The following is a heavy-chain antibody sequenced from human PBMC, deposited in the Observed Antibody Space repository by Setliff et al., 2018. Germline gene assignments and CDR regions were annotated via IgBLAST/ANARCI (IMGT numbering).Heavy chain of an antibody. CDR1: GGSISSQD. CDR2: VYSSGIT. CDR3: ARETTAWGYVDTAMVTFIDQ. Sequence: SETLSLTCTISGGSISSQDWSWIRQPPGKGLEWIGYVYSSGITNYNPSLKSRVTMSVDTSKNQFSLKLSSVTAADTAVYYSARETTAWGYVDTAMVTFIDQWGQGTLVTVSS. V-gene: IGHV4-59*11. J-gene: IGHJ4*02. D-gene: IGHD5-18*01.